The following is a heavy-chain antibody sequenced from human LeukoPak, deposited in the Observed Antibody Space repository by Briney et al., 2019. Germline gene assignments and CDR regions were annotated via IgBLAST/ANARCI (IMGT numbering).Heavy chain of an antibody. CDR1: GFTFSTFW. CDR3: AKDNPIEKVPGLGPGS. CDR2: INTDGSST. Sequence: GGSLRLSCAASGFTFSTFWMHWVRQAPGKGLVWVSHINTDGSSTTYADSVKGRFSISRDNAKNTLYLQLNSLRPEDTAVYYCAKDNPIEKVPGLGPGSWGQGTLVTVSS. D-gene: IGHD2-2*01. J-gene: IGHJ5*02. V-gene: IGHV3-74*01.